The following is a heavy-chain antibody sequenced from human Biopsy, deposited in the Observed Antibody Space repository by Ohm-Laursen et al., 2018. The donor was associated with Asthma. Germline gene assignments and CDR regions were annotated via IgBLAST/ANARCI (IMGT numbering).Heavy chain of an antibody. CDR2: IYYSGST. D-gene: IGHD3-22*01. CDR1: YGSITSGGYY. V-gene: IGHV4-31*02. Sequence: SQTLSLTWTVSYGSITSGGYYWTWIRQHPGKGLEWIGFIYYSGSTYYNPPLKSRVSISIDTSKNQFSLKLSSVTAADTAVYYCARAQDYYDSRGYYRSFDYWGQGTLVTVSS. CDR3: ARAQDYYDSRGYYRSFDY. J-gene: IGHJ4*02.